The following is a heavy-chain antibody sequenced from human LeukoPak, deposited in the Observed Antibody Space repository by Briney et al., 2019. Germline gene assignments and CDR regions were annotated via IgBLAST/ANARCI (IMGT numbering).Heavy chain of an antibody. CDR2: INHSGST. V-gene: IGHV4-34*01. CDR3: ARSLNYYGPGSFLLGY. Sequence: SETLSLTCTVSGGSISGYYWSWIRQPPGKGLEWIGEINHSGSTNYNPSLKSRVTISVDTSKNQFSLKLSSVTAADTAVYYCARSLNYYGPGSFLLGYWGQGTLVTVSS. CDR1: GGSISGYY. J-gene: IGHJ4*02. D-gene: IGHD3-10*01.